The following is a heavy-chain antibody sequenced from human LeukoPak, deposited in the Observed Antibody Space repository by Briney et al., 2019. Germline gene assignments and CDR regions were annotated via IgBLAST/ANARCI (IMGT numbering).Heavy chain of an antibody. V-gene: IGHV4-39*07. CDR2: IYYSGST. CDR1: GGSISSSTYY. CDR3: AKERSSGWYGTTFDY. J-gene: IGHJ4*02. Sequence: SETLSLTCTVSGGSISSSTYYWVWLRQPPGKGLEWIGSIYYSGSTNYNPSLKSRVTISIDTSKTQFSLDLTSVTAADTAVYYCAKERSSGWYGTTFDYWGPGSLVTVSS. D-gene: IGHD6-19*01.